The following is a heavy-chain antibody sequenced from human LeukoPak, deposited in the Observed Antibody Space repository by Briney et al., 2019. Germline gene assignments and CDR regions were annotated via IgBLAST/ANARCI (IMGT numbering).Heavy chain of an antibody. Sequence: GGSLRLSCAASGFTFSSYSMSWVRQAPGKGLEWVSSISSRSSYIYYADSVKGRFTISRDISKNTLYLQMDSLRAEGTAIYYCARDWKTNSFDYWGQGTLVTVSS. CDR2: ISSRSSYI. CDR1: GFTFSSYS. CDR3: ARDWKTNSFDY. J-gene: IGHJ4*02. D-gene: IGHD1-1*01. V-gene: IGHV3-21*01.